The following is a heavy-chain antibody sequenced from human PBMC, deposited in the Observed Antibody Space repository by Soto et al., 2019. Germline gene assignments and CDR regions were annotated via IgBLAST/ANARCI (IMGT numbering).Heavy chain of an antibody. CDR3: ARGRDIVLMVYAYYYYGMDV. V-gene: IGHV1-8*01. CDR1: GYTFTSYD. J-gene: IGHJ6*02. CDR2: MNPNSGNT. D-gene: IGHD2-8*01. Sequence: QVQLVQSGAEVKKPGASVKVSCKASGYTFTSYDINWVRQATGQGLEWFGWMNPNSGNTGYAQKFQGRVTMTRNTSISTAYMELSSLRSEDTAVYYCARGRDIVLMVYAYYYYGMDVWGQGTTVTVSS.